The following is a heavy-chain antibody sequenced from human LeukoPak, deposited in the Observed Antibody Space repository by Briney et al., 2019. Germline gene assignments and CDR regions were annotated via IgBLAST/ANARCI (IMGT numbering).Heavy chain of an antibody. CDR3: AIEDLQDAFDI. CDR1: GFTFSAYG. Sequence: PGGSLRLSCEASGFTFSAYGMHWVRQAPGKGLEWVAVISYDGSNKYYGDSVKGRFTISRDNSKNTLYLQMNSLRAEDTAVYYCAIEDLQDAFDIWGQGTMVTVSS. CDR2: ISYDGSNK. V-gene: IGHV3-30*03. J-gene: IGHJ3*02. D-gene: IGHD3/OR15-3a*01.